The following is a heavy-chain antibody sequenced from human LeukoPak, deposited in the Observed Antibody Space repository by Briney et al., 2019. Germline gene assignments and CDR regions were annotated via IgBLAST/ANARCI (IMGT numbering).Heavy chain of an antibody. CDR2: IYYSGST. Sequence: SETLSLTCTVSGGSISSSSYYWGWIRQPPGKGLEWIGSIYYSGSTNYNPSLKSRVTISVDTSKNQFSLKLSSVTAADTAVYYCASHDYGDYGAYWGQGTLVTVSS. CDR3: ASHDYGDYGAY. J-gene: IGHJ4*02. V-gene: IGHV4-39*07. CDR1: GGSISSSSYY. D-gene: IGHD4-17*01.